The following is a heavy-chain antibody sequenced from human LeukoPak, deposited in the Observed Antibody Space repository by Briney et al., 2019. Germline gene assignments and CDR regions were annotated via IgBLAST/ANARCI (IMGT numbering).Heavy chain of an antibody. J-gene: IGHJ6*02. CDR2: IWYDGSNK. CDR1: GFIFSSYG. CDR3: TTDPITIFGVVIPPYGMDV. D-gene: IGHD3-3*01. V-gene: IGHV3-33*01. Sequence: GRSLRLSCAASGFIFSSYGMHWVRQAPGKGLEWVAVIWYDGSNKYYADSVKGRFTISRDNSKNTLYLQMNSLKTEDTAVYYCTTDPITIFGVVIPPYGMDVWGQGTTVTVSS.